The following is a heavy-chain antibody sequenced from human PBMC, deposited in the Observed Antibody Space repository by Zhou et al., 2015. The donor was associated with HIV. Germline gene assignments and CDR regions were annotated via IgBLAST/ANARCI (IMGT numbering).Heavy chain of an antibody. Sequence: QVQLVQSGAEVKKPGASVKVSCKASGYTFTTYGISWVRQAPGEGLEWMGWISTYNGNTNYAQKIQGRVTMTTDTSTSTAYMELRSLTSDDTAVYYCARDRGGARPDWRYFDLWGRGSLVTVSS. D-gene: IGHD3-16*01. CDR3: ARDRGGARPDWRYFDL. CDR2: ISTYNGNT. J-gene: IGHJ2*01. V-gene: IGHV1-18*01. CDR1: GYTFTTYG.